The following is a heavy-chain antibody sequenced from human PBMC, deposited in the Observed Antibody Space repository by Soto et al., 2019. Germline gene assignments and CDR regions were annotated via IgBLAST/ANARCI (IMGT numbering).Heavy chain of an antibody. Sequence: PGGSLRLSCAASGFTFHTYGMHWVRQIPGKGLQWVAIIWYDGSIKYYADSVKGRFTISRDNSKNTMYLQMNSLRDEDTAVYYCARESEGIAVAGMDVWGQGTTVTVSS. CDR1: GFTFHTYG. CDR2: IWYDGSIK. V-gene: IGHV3-33*01. CDR3: ARESEGIAVAGMDV. D-gene: IGHD6-19*01. J-gene: IGHJ6*02.